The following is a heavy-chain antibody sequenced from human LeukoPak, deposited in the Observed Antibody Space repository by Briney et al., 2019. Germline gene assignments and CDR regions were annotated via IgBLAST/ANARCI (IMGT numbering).Heavy chain of an antibody. J-gene: IGHJ4*02. CDR1: GGSFSGYY. V-gene: IGHV4-34*01. CDR2: INHSGST. D-gene: IGHD3-9*01. CDR3: ARLAAKELRYFDWLSYFDY. Sequence: SETLSLTCAVYGGSFSGYYWSWIRQPPGKGLEWIGEINHSGSTNYNPSLKSRVTISVDTSKNQFSLKPSSVTAADTAVYYCARLAAKELRYFDWLSYFDYWGQGTLVTVSS.